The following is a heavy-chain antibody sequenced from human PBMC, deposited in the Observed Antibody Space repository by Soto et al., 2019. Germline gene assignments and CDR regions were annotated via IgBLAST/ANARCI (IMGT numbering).Heavy chain of an antibody. CDR3: AIGGVGDYDYIWGSPDAFDI. D-gene: IGHD3-16*01. V-gene: IGHV3-23*01. J-gene: IGHJ3*02. CDR1: GFTFSSYA. CDR2: ISGSGGST. Sequence: GSLRLSCAASGFTFSSYAMSWVRQAPGKGLEWNSAISGSGGSTYYADSVKGRFTISRDNSKNTLYLQMNSLRAEDTAVYYCAIGGVGDYDYIWGSPDAFDIWGQGTMVTVSS.